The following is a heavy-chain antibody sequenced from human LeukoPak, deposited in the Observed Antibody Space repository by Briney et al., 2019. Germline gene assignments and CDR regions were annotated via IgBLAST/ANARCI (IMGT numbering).Heavy chain of an antibody. V-gene: IGHV1-2*04. CDR1: GYTFTGYY. D-gene: IGHD2-15*01. J-gene: IGHJ3*02. CDR3: AREMGYGYYSGGSCYSESAFDI. Sequence: GASVKVSCKASGYTFTGYYMHWVRQAPGQGLEWMGWINPNSGDTNYAQKFQGWVTMTRDTSISTAYMELSRLRSDDTAVYYCAREMGYGYYSGGSCYSESAFDIWGQGTMVTVSS. CDR2: INPNSGDT.